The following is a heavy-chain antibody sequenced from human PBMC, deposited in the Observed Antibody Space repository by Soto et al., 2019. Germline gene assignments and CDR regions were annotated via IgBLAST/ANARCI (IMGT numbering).Heavy chain of an antibody. J-gene: IGHJ4*02. Sequence: QVQLQQWGAGLLKPSETLSLTCAVYGGSFSGYYWSWIRQPPGKGLGWIGEINHSGSTNYNPSLKSRVTISVDTSKNQVSLKLSSVTAADTAVYYCARGREGYSSGWYVDWGQGTLVTVSS. CDR3: ARGREGYSSGWYVD. CDR2: INHSGST. V-gene: IGHV4-34*01. CDR1: GGSFSGYY. D-gene: IGHD6-13*01.